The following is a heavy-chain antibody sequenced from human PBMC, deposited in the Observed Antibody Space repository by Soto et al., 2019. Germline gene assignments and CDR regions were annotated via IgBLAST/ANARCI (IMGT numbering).Heavy chain of an antibody. CDR2: VIPVLGVA. Sequence: QVQLVQSGAEVQKPGSSVKVSCKASGGTFTSYAFNWVRQAPGRGLEWMGRVIPVLGVADYAQNFQDRVTITADKSTSTVYMELSSLRSEDTALYYCARDGLGTTRRYFAHWGQGTPVTVSS. CDR3: ARDGLGTTRRYFAH. V-gene: IGHV1-69*04. D-gene: IGHD6-19*01. CDR1: GGTFTSYA. J-gene: IGHJ4*02.